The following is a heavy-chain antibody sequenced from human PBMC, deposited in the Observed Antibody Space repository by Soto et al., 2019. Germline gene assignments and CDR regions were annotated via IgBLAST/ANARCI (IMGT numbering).Heavy chain of an antibody. V-gene: IGHV1-46*01. Sequence: ASVKVSCKASGYIFTSYYMHWVRQAPGQGLEWMGIINPVSGSTNFAQKFQGRVTMTRDTSTSTVYMELSSLRFEDTAVYYCARGPISSFGQHWGQGSQVTVSS. J-gene: IGHJ1*01. CDR2: INPVSGST. D-gene: IGHD6-13*01. CDR1: GYIFTSYY. CDR3: ARGPISSFGQH.